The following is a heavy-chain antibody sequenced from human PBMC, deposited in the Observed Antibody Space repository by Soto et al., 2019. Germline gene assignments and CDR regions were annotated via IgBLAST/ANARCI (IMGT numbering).Heavy chain of an antibody. V-gene: IGHV4-39*01. CDR3: ARANDFWSGYDADYYYYYGMDV. CDR1: GGSISISRYY. Sequence: PSETLSLTCTVSGGSISISRYYWFWIRQPPGKGLEWIGSIYYSGSTYYNPSLKSRVTISVDTSKNQFSLKLSSVTAADTAVYYCARANDFWSGYDADYYYYYGMDVWGQGTTVTVSS. D-gene: IGHD3-3*01. J-gene: IGHJ6*02. CDR2: IYYSGST.